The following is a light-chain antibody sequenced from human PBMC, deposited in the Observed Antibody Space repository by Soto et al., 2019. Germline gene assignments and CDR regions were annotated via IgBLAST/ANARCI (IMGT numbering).Light chain of an antibody. CDR3: QSYDSSLSASV. CDR1: SSNIGGGYE. Sequence: QSVLTQAPSVSGAPGQRITISCAGSSSNIGGGYEVHWHQQLPGTAPKLLIYDNNHRPSGVPDRFSGSKSGTSASLAITGLQAEDEADDYCQSYDSSLSASVFGGGTKLTVL. CDR2: DNN. J-gene: IGLJ3*02. V-gene: IGLV1-40*01.